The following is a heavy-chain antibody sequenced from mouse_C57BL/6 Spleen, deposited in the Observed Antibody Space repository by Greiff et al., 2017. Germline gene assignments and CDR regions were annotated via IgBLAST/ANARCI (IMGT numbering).Heavy chain of an antibody. Sequence: QVHVKQSGPELVKPGASVKISCKASGYAFSSSWMNWVKQRPGKGLEWIGRIYPGDGDTNYNGKFKGKATLTADKSSSTAYMQLSSLTSEDSAVYFCARVYYGNYVYAMDYWGQGTSVTVSS. CDR1: GYAFSSSW. CDR2: IYPGDGDT. V-gene: IGHV1-82*01. J-gene: IGHJ4*01. CDR3: ARVYYGNYVYAMDY. D-gene: IGHD2-1*01.